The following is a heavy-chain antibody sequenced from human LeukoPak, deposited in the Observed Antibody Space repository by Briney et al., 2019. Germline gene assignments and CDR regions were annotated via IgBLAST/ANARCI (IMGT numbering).Heavy chain of an antibody. V-gene: IGHV3-48*03. D-gene: IGHD3-10*01. J-gene: IGHJ4*02. CDR1: GFTFSSYE. CDR2: ISSSGSTI. Sequence: GGSLRLSCAASGFTFSSYEMNWVRQAPGKGLEWVSYISSSGSTIYYVDSVKGRFTISRDNSKNTLYLQMNSLRAEDTAVYYCAKDRWFGEDYWGQGTLVTVSS. CDR3: AKDRWFGEDY.